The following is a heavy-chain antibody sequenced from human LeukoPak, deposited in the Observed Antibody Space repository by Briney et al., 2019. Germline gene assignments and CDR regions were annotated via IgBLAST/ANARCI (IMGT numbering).Heavy chain of an antibody. CDR1: GYTFTGYY. V-gene: IGHV1-2*02. J-gene: IGHJ4*02. CDR2: INPNSGGT. D-gene: IGHD3-3*01. Sequence: WASVKVSCKASGYTFTGYYMHWVRQAPGQGLEWMGWINPNSGGTNYAQKFQGRVTMTRDTSISTAYMELSRLRSDDTAVYYCARDRAILDPAYYFDYWGQGTLVTVSS. CDR3: ARDRAILDPAYYFDY.